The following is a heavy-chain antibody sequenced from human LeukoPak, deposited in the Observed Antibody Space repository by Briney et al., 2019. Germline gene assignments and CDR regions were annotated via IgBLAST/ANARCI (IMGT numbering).Heavy chain of an antibody. D-gene: IGHD6-19*01. CDR1: GFIFSSYW. CDR2: INNDGSST. Sequence: GGSLRLSCAASGFIFSSYWMHWVRQPPGKGLVWVSRINNDGSSTDYADSVKGRFTISRDNAKNTLYLQMNSLRAEDTAVYYCARDSIAVAGDFDYWGQGTLVTVSS. CDR3: ARDSIAVAGDFDY. V-gene: IGHV3-74*01. J-gene: IGHJ4*02.